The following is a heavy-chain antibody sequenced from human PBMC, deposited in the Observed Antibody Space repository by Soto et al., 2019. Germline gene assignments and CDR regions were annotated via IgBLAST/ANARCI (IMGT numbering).Heavy chain of an antibody. CDR1: GYTVSNFW. CDR3: ARSPRSSPYFDY. V-gene: IGHV5-51*01. Sequence: GASLKISCQCSGYTVSNFWIGSVRQLPGKGLEWMGIIYPGDHETRYSPSFHGKVTISADKSINTAYLQWNSLEASDTAFYFCARSPRSSPYFDYWGQGALVTVSS. D-gene: IGHD6-13*01. CDR2: IYPGDHET. J-gene: IGHJ4*02.